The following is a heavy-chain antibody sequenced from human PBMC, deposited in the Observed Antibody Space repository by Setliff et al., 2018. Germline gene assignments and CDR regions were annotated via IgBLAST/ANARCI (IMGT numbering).Heavy chain of an antibody. CDR1: GFTFVDYG. D-gene: IGHD1-26*01. V-gene: IGHV3-20*04. CDR2: INWNGGST. CDR3: ARTHRVEATLDF. J-gene: IGHJ4*02. Sequence: TGGSLRLSCAASGFTFVDYGMTWVRQAPGKGLEWVSGINWNGGSTGYADSVKGRFTISRDNVKNSLYLQMNSLRAEDTALYYCARTHRVEATLDFWGRGTLVTVSS.